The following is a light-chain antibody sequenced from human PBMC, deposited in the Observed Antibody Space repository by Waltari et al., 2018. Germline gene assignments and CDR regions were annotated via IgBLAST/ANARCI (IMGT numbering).Light chain of an antibody. CDR2: RNN. V-gene: IGLV10-54*01. CDR3: SAWDSSLKVVV. Sequence: QAGLTQPPSVSKGLGQTATLTCTGNSNNVGYQGAAWLQQFQGPPPKLLSSRNNNRPSGISERLYLSRSGNTASLTITGLQPEDEGDYYCSAWDSSLKVVVFGGGTKLTVL. CDR1: SNNVGYQG. J-gene: IGLJ2*01.